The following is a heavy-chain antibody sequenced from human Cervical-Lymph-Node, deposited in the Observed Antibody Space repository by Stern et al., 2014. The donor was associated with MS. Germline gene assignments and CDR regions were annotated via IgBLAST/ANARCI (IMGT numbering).Heavy chain of an antibody. V-gene: IGHV3-30*03. J-gene: IGHJ4*02. CDR2: ISNDGSNK. CDR1: GFAFASCD. CDR3: ALPGHFYTNAPDY. Sequence: QVQLVQSGGGVVQPGGSLRLSCATSGFAFASCDLHWVRQAPGKGLEWVAFISNDGSNKYYADSLKDRFIVSRDYSKKTLNLQINSLRREDTAVYYCALPGHFYTNAPDYWGQGTLVTVSS. D-gene: IGHD2-8*01.